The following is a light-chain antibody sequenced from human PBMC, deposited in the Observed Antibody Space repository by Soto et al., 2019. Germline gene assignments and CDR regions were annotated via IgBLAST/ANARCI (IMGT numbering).Light chain of an antibody. CDR3: SALDVSLVV. Sequence: QSVLTQPPSASGTPGQRVTISCSGSSSNIGTNTVIWYQQLPGAAPKLLIYSDNQRPSGVPDRFSGSKSGTSASLAISGLQSEDEAEYYCSALDVSLVVFGGGTKLTVL. CDR1: SSNIGTNT. J-gene: IGLJ2*01. V-gene: IGLV1-44*01. CDR2: SDN.